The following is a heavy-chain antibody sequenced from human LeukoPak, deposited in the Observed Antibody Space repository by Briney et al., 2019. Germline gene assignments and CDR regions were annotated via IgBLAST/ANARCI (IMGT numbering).Heavy chain of an antibody. CDR2: ISSSSDYI. CDR3: ARAAGYGDYRCFDY. J-gene: IGHJ4*02. V-gene: IGHV3-21*01. Sequence: KPGGSLRLTCAASGFTFSSDSMNWVRQAPGKGLEWVSSISSSSDYIYYADSVKGRFTISRDNAKNSLSLQMNSLRAEDTAVYYCARAAGYGDYRCFDYWGQGTLVTVSS. CDR1: GFTFSSDS. D-gene: IGHD4-17*01.